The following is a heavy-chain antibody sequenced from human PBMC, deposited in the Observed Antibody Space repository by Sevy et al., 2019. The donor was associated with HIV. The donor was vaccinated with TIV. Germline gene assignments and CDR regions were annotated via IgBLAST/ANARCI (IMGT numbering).Heavy chain of an antibody. J-gene: IGHJ4*02. V-gene: IGHV1-2*02. CDR3: VGDDRDGYFDY. Sequence: ASVKVSCKASGYTFTGYYMHWVRQAPGQGLEWMGWINPDSGGPNYAPKFQGRVTLTRDTSISKAYMELSRLKSDDTAVYYCVGDDRDGYFDYWGQGTLVTVSS. CDR1: GYTFTGYY. CDR2: INPDSGGP.